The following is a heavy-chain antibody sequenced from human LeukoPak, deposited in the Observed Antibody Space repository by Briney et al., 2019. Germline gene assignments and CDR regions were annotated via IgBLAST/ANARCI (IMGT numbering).Heavy chain of an antibody. D-gene: IGHD2-2*01. Sequence: PSETLSLTCAVSGYSISSGYYWGCFRQPPGKGLEWIGCMYHSGSTYYNPSLKSRVTISVDTSKNQFSLKLSSVTAADTAVYYCAGQGRTRSPYYYYYLDVWGKGTTVTVSS. CDR2: MYHSGST. CDR3: AGQGRTRSPYYYYYLDV. J-gene: IGHJ6*03. CDR1: GYSISSGYY. V-gene: IGHV4-38-2*01.